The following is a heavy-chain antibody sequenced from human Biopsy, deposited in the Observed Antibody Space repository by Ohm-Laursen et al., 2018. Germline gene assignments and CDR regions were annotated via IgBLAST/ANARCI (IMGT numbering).Heavy chain of an antibody. Sequence: GSLGLSCAASGFTFSDHYMSWIRQAPGKGLEWPSYISPTADIIFDTDSVKGRFTISRDNAKNSLYLQMNSLRAEDTAIYYCAKIPPSRCDSGECYPIFDYWGQGTLVTVSS. J-gene: IGHJ4*02. CDR3: AKIPPSRCDSGECYPIFDY. CDR1: GFTFSDHY. CDR2: ISPTADII. V-gene: IGHV3-11*01. D-gene: IGHD2-21*01.